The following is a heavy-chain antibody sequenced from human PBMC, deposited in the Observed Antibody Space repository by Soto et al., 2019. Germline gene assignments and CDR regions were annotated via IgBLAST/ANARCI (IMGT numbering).Heavy chain of an antibody. Sequence: GASVKVSCKASGGTFSSYAISWVRQAPGQGLEWMGGIIPIFGTANYAQKFQGRVTITADESTSTAYMELSSLRSEDTAVYYCARGGITMIVVVPYRRSQGNYYYGMDVWGQGTTVTVSS. CDR3: ARGGITMIVVVPYRRSQGNYYYGMDV. D-gene: IGHD3-22*01. CDR2: IIPIFGTA. V-gene: IGHV1-69*13. J-gene: IGHJ6*02. CDR1: GGTFSSYA.